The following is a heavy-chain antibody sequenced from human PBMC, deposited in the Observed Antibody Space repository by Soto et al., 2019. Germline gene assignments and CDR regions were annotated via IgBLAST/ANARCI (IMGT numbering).Heavy chain of an antibody. Sequence: GGSLRLSCAAPGFTFSNYAMSWVRQAPGKGLEWVSAISGGGISTYYADSVRGRFTISRDNSRNTLYLRMNRLRAEDTAVYYCARDAISMVRGTNNWFDPWGQGNLVTVSS. D-gene: IGHD3-10*01. CDR2: ISGGGIST. CDR1: GFTFSNYA. V-gene: IGHV3-23*01. CDR3: ARDAISMVRGTNNWFDP. J-gene: IGHJ5*02.